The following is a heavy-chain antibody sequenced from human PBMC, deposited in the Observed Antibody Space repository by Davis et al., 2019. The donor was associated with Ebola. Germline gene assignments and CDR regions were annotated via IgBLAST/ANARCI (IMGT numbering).Heavy chain of an antibody. D-gene: IGHD3-16*01. Sequence: GESLKISCGTSGFSFRSYGMHWVRQSAGKGLEWVAFIRSDGIDKFYMDSVRGRFTVSRDDSKNRLYLQMNSLRAEDTAVYYCAKDPPGGEYLDHWGQGTLVTVSS. J-gene: IGHJ4*02. V-gene: IGHV3-30*02. CDR1: GFSFRSYG. CDR3: AKDPPGGEYLDH. CDR2: IRSDGIDK.